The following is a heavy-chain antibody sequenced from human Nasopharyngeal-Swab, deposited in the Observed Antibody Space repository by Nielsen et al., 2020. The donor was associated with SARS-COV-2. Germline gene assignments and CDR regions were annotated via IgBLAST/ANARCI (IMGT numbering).Heavy chain of an antibody. CDR2: ITSSSSTR. CDR3: VREFEATGATYLDY. V-gene: IGHV3-48*02. CDR1: GFAFTDYS. J-gene: IGHJ4*02. D-gene: IGHD1-26*01. Sequence: LKISCAASGFAFTDYSMDWVRQAPWKGLEWVSYITSSSSTRYYADSVKGRFTVSRDNAKNSLYLQMSSLRDEDTAVYYCVREFEATGATYLDYWGLGTLVTVSS.